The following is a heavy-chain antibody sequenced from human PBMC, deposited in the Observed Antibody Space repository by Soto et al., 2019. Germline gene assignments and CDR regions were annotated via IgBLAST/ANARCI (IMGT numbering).Heavy chain of an antibody. CDR1: GFAFRSYW. V-gene: IGHV3-7*04. CDR2: IKYDGIEW. Sequence: PGGSLRLSCAASGFAFRSYWMSWVRQAPGKGLEWVANIKYDGIEWYYVDSVKGRFTISRDNPKNSLYLQMNSLRAEDTAVYYCARDLVVVTAGNATDFWGQGTLVTVSS. D-gene: IGHD2-15*01. J-gene: IGHJ4*02. CDR3: ARDLVVVTAGNATDF.